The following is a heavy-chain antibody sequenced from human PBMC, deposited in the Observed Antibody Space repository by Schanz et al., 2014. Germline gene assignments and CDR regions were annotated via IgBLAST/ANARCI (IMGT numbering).Heavy chain of an antibody. V-gene: IGHV1-69*10. Sequence: QVQLVQSGAEVKKPGASVKVSCKASGGTFNSYTINWVRQAPGQGLEWMGWIIPILGIANYAQKFQGRVTITADKSTSTAYMDLSSLRPEDTAVYYCARSNYYDNSDYYNSFDYWGQGTLVTVSS. J-gene: IGHJ4*02. D-gene: IGHD3-22*01. CDR2: IIPILGIA. CDR3: ARSNYYDNSDYYNSFDY. CDR1: GGTFNSYT.